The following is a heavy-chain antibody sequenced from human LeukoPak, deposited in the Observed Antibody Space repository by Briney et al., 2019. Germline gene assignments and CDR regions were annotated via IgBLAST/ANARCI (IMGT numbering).Heavy chain of an antibody. D-gene: IGHD6-19*01. V-gene: IGHV3-53*01. Sequence: GGSPRLSCAASGFTVSGNYMSWVRQAPGKGLEWVSIIYPGDSTYYADSVKGRFTISRNNSKNTLDLQMNSLRAEDTAVYFCARPTSGQSFDIWGQGTMVTVSS. CDR2: IYPGDST. CDR1: GFTVSGNY. CDR3: ARPTSGQSFDI. J-gene: IGHJ3*02.